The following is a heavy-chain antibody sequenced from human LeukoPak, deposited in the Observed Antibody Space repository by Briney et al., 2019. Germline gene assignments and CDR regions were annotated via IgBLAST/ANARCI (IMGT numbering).Heavy chain of an antibody. D-gene: IGHD3-16*01. CDR2: IKSKTDGGTT. J-gene: IGHJ5*02. CDR3: TTDSDYRLGFDP. Sequence: PGGSLRLSCAASGFTFSNAWMGWVRQAPGKGLEWVGRIKSKTDGGTTDYTAPVKGRFTISRDDSKNTLYLQMNSLKTEDIAVYYCTTDSDYRLGFDPWGQGTLVTVSS. V-gene: IGHV3-15*01. CDR1: GFTFSNAW.